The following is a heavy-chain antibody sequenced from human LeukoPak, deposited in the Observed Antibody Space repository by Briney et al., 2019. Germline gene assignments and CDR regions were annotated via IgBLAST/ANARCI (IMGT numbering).Heavy chain of an antibody. CDR1: SGSISSSTYY. CDR2: IHYRGST. CDR3: ARLWSGERPPDA. V-gene: IGHV4-39*01. Sequence: SETLSLTCTVSSGSISSSTYYWGWIRQPPGKGPEWIGSIHYRGSTYYNPSLESRVTLSVDMSKNQLSLKLNSVTAADTAVYYCARLWSGERPPDAWGQGTTVTVSS. D-gene: IGHD3-10*01. J-gene: IGHJ6*02.